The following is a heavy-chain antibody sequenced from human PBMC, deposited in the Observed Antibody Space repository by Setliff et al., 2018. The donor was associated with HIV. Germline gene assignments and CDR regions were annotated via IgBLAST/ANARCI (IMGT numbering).Heavy chain of an antibody. Sequence: SETLSLTCAVSGYSISSGSYWAWLRQPPGKGPEWIGYIHNSGTTHYNPAFESRLIISLDMSNNRFSLNLASVTAADTAVYYCAKDHATSSWFTALLDYWGQGALVTVSS. CDR3: AKDHATSSWFTALLDY. CDR1: GYSISSGSY. CDR2: IHNSGTT. V-gene: IGHV4-38-2*02. D-gene: IGHD6-13*01. J-gene: IGHJ4*02.